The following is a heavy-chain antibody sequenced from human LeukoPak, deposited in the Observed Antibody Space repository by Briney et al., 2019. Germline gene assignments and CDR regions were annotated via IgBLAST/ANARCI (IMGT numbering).Heavy chain of an antibody. Sequence: SETLSLTCTVSGYSISSGYYWGWIRQPPGKGLEWIGYIYYSVRTNYNPSLKSRVTISVDMPNNQFSLKMSSVTAADTAVYYCARTGDGYNYYNYYYMDVWGKGTTVTVTS. CDR1: GYSISSGYY. J-gene: IGHJ6*03. D-gene: IGHD5-24*01. V-gene: IGHV4-61*01. CDR3: ARTGDGYNYYNYYYMDV. CDR2: IYYSVRT.